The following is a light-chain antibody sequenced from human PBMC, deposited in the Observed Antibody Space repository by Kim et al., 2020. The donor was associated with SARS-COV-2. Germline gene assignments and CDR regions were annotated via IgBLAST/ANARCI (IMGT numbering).Light chain of an antibody. CDR3: AAWDDSLNGYVV. CDR1: SSNSGSKT. CDR2: SNN. Sequence: QRVTISCSGSSSNSGSKTVNWYQQLPGTAPKLLIYSNNQRPSGVPDRFSGSKSGTSASLAISGLQSEDEADYYCAAWDDSLNGYVVFGGGTQLTVL. V-gene: IGLV1-44*01. J-gene: IGLJ2*01.